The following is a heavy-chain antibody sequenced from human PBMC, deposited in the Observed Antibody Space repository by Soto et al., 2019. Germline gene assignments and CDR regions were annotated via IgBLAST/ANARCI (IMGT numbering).Heavy chain of an antibody. V-gene: IGHV4-39*02. D-gene: IGHD3-10*01. CDR3: ARDGAY. CDR1: GVSITNTSYY. Sequence: QLQLQESGPGLVKPSETLSLQCTVSGVSITNTSYYGGWIRQPPGKGLEWIGTIYFSRSTFYNPSLKSRLTISVPTSKNKFSLRLSSVTAADTAVYYCARDGAYWGQGTLVAVSS. CDR2: IYFSRST. J-gene: IGHJ4*02.